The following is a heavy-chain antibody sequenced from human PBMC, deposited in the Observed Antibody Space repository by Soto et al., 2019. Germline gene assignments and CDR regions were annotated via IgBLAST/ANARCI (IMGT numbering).Heavy chain of an antibody. V-gene: IGHV4-59*01. Sequence: LSLTCTVSGGSISSYYWSWIRQPPGKGLEWIGYIYYSGSTNYNPSLKSRVTISVDTSKNQFSLKLSSVTAADTAVYYCARECSGGSCYGNYDYWGQGTLVTVS. CDR2: IYYSGST. D-gene: IGHD2-15*01. J-gene: IGHJ4*02. CDR1: GGSISSYY. CDR3: ARECSGGSCYGNYDY.